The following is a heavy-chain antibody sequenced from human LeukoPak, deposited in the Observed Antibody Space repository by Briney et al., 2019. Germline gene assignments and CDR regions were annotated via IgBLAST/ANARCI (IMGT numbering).Heavy chain of an antibody. D-gene: IGHD3-3*01. CDR2: ISYDGSNK. Sequence: AGGSLRLSCAASGFTFSSYAMHWVRQAPGKGLEWVAVISYDGSNKYYADSVKGRFTISRDNSKNTLYLQMNSLRAEDTAVYYCAREGSGYDFWSGYYKANWFDPWGQGTLVTVSS. CDR3: AREGSGYDFWSGYYKANWFDP. CDR1: GFTFSSYA. V-gene: IGHV3-30*04. J-gene: IGHJ5*02.